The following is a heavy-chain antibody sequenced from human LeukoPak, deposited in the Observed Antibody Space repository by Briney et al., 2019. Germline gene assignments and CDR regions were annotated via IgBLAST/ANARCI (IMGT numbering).Heavy chain of an antibody. D-gene: IGHD3-10*01. CDR2: IYYSGST. Sequence: PSQTLSLTCTVSGGSIRNLNHYWSWIRQPAGKGLEWIGSIYYSGSTNYNPSLKSRVTISVDTSKKQFSLKLSSVTAADTAVYYCAKSDYYASGLDYWGQGTLVTVSS. CDR3: AKSDYYASGLDY. J-gene: IGHJ4*02. V-gene: IGHV4-61*02. CDR1: GGSIRNLNHY.